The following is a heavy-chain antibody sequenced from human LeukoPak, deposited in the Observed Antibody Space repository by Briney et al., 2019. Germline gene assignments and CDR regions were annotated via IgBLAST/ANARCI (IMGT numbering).Heavy chain of an antibody. CDR3: ARDNGVVHGVYYMDV. V-gene: IGHV3-7*01. CDR1: GFTFSNYW. Sequence: GGSLRLSCAASGFTFSNYWMTWVRQAPGKGLEWVADIKQDGSEKLYVKSVRGRFTVSRDNAKMSLFLQLNSLRAEDTAAYYCARDNGVVHGVYYMDVWGKGTTVTVS. J-gene: IGHJ6*03. D-gene: IGHD3-3*01. CDR2: IKQDGSEK.